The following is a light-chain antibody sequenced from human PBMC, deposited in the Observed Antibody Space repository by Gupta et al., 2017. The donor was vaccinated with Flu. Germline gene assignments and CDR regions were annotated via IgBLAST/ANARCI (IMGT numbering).Light chain of an antibody. Sequence: EIVLTQSPDFQSVTPKEKVTITCRASQSIGSSLHWYQQKPRQSPKLLIKYASQYGSGVPSRFSGSGSGTDFTLTINSLEAEDAATYYCQQSSNFPITFGGGTKVEIK. J-gene: IGKJ4*01. CDR1: QSIGSS. CDR3: QQSSNFPIT. CDR2: YAS. V-gene: IGKV6-21*01.